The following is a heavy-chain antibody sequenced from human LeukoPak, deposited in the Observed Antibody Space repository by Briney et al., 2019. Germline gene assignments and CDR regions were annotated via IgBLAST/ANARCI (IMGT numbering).Heavy chain of an antibody. J-gene: IGHJ3*02. D-gene: IGHD5-24*01. CDR2: IDASRST. V-gene: IGHV4-4*07. CDR1: GASVSSYY. Sequence: PSETLSLTCTVSGASVSSYYWIWIRQPAGRGLEWIGRIDASRSTNYNPSLKSRVTMSVDSSKNQFSLKVSSVTAADTAVYYCARKDGDIWGQETMVTVS. CDR3: ARKDGDI.